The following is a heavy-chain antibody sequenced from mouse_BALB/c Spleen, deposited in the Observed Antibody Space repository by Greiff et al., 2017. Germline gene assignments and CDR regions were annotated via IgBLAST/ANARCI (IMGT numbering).Heavy chain of an antibody. CDR1: GYTFTDYA. V-gene: IGHV1S137*01. CDR2: ISTYYGDA. CDR3: ARDYEGAWFAY. J-gene: IGHJ3*01. Sequence: VKLMESGAELVRPGVSVKISCKGSGYTFTDYAMHWVKQSHAKSLEWIGVISTYYGDASYNQKFKGKATMTVDKSSSTAYMELARLTSEDSAIYYCARDYEGAWFAYWGQGTLVTVSA. D-gene: IGHD2-4*01.